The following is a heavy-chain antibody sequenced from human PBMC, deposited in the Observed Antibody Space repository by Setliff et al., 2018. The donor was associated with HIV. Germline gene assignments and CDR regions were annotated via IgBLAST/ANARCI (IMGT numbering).Heavy chain of an antibody. CDR3: ARTLGSGTFRYYFDY. CDR2: IYYSGST. CDR1: GDSISSSSYY. Sequence: PSETLSLTCTVSGDSISSSSYYWGWIRQPPGKGLEWIGSIYYSGSTHYNPSLQSRVTVSVDTSKNQFSLNLSSVTAADTAVYYCARTLGSGTFRYYFDYWAREPWSPSPQ. D-gene: IGHD3-10*01. J-gene: IGHJ4*02. V-gene: IGHV4-39*01.